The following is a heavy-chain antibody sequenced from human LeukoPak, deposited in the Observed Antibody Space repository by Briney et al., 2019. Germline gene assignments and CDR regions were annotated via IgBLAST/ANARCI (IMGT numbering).Heavy chain of an antibody. J-gene: IGHJ6*02. D-gene: IGHD2-2*01. CDR1: GFTFNNFA. V-gene: IGHV3-33*08. CDR3: AREFFKDIVVVPAANHGGVDYYYYGMDV. CDR2: IWYDGSNK. Sequence: GGSLRLSCAASGFTFNNFAMTWVRQPPGKGLEWVAVIWYDGSNKYYADSVKGRFTISRDNSKNTLYLQMNSLRAEDTAVYYCAREFFKDIVVVPAANHGGVDYYYYGMDVWGQGTTVTVSS.